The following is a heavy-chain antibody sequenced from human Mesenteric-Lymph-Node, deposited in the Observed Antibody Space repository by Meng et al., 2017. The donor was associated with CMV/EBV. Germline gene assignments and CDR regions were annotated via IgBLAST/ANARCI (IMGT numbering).Heavy chain of an antibody. CDR2: INPNSGGT. V-gene: IGHV1-2*02. Sequence: ASVKVSCKATGYIFTDYYLHWVRQAPGQGLEWMGWINPNSGGTNPAPKFQGRVTMTRDTSIGTAYMEVTRLTSDDTAVYYCARDRNMGQRVRQYYYGMDVWGQGTTVTVSS. D-gene: IGHD6-25*01. CDR1: GYIFTDYY. J-gene: IGHJ6*02. CDR3: ARDRNMGQRVRQYYYGMDV.